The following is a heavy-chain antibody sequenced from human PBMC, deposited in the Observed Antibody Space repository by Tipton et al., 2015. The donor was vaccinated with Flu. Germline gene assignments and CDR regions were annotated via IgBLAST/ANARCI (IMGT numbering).Heavy chain of an antibody. D-gene: IGHD3-3*01. CDR1: GGSISSYY. V-gene: IGHV4-59*01. CDR2: IYYSGST. Sequence: TLSLTCTVSGGSISSYYWSWIRQPPGKGLEWIGDIYYSGSTNYNPSLKSRVTISVDTSKNQFSLKLSSVTAADTAVYYCAREATYYDFWSGYYSVFYYGMDVWGQGPTVTVSS. CDR3: AREATYYDFWSGYYSVFYYGMDV. J-gene: IGHJ6*02.